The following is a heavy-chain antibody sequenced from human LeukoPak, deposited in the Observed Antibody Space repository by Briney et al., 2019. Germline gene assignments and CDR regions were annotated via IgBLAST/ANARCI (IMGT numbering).Heavy chain of an antibody. Sequence: PGGSLRLSCAASGFTFDDYGMSWVRQAPGKGLEWVSGINWNGGSTGYADSVKGRFTISRDNSKNTLYLQMNSLRAEDTAVYYCARTQAAGATPEDYWGQGTLVTVSS. D-gene: IGHD1-26*01. CDR1: GFTFDDYG. CDR2: INWNGGST. J-gene: IGHJ4*02. CDR3: ARTQAAGATPEDY. V-gene: IGHV3-20*04.